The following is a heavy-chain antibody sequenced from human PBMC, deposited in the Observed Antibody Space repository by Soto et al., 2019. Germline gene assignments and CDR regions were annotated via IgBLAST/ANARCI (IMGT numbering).Heavy chain of an antibody. Sequence: PETLSLTCAVSGGSFTSNNCWTFVRQPPGQGLEWIGEIYRTGSTNYNPSLKSRVTISLDKSENQFSLKVTSLTAADTAVYYCASRDPGTSVDYWGQGTLVTVSS. CDR2: IYRTGST. V-gene: IGHV4-4*03. D-gene: IGHD1-7*01. CDR1: GGSFTSNNC. CDR3: ASRDPGTSVDY. J-gene: IGHJ4*02.